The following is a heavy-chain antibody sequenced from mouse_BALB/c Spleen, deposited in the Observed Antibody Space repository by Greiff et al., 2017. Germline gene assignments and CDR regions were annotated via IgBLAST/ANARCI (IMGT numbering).Heavy chain of an antibody. V-gene: IGHV1S137*01. CDR3: ARWSTTVVAPYAMDY. CDR2: ISTYYGDA. J-gene: IGHJ4*01. D-gene: IGHD1-1*01. CDR1: GYTFTDYA. Sequence: VQLQQSGAELVRPGVSVKISCKGSGYTFTDYAMHWVKQSHAKSLEWIGVISTYYGDASYNQKFKGKATMTVDKSSSTAYMELARLTSEDSAIYYCARWSTTVVAPYAMDYWGQGTSVTVSS.